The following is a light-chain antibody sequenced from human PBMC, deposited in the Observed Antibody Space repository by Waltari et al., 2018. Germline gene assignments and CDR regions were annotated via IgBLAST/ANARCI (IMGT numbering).Light chain of an antibody. J-gene: IGLJ3*02. CDR1: NSDDGKYNF. CDR2: EGS. CDR3: CSYAGNRWV. Sequence: QSALTQPASVSGSPGQSIPLPCSGTNSDDGKYNFVSWFQQHPGTATKPMIYEGSKRPSGVSNRFSGSKSGNTASLTISGLQAEDEADYYCCSYAGNRWVFGGGTKLTVL. V-gene: IGLV2-23*01.